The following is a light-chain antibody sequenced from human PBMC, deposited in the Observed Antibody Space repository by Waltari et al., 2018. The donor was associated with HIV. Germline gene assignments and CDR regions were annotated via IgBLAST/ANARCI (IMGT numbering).Light chain of an antibody. CDR1: SSDVGGYNY. CDR2: DVT. Sequence: QSALTQPRSVSGSPGQSVTISCSGNSSDVGGYNYVSWYQQHPGKAPKLMIYDVTERPSGVPDRFSGSKSGNTASLTISGLQADDEADYYCCSYAGRYTWVFGGGTELTVL. V-gene: IGLV2-11*01. J-gene: IGLJ3*02. CDR3: CSYAGRYTWV.